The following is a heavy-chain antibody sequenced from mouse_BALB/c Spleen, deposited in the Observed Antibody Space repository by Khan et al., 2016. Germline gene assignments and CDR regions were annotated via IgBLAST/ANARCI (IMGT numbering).Heavy chain of an antibody. CDR1: GFTFTDYY. D-gene: IGHD2-4*01. CDR3: ARDRGRLRGAMDY. V-gene: IGHV7-3*02. J-gene: IGHJ4*01. CDR2: IRNKANGYTT. Sequence: EVELVESGGGLVQPGGSLRLSCATSGFTFTDYYMSWVRQPPGKALEWLGFIRNKANGYTTEYSASVKGRFTISRDNSQSILYLQMNTLRAEDSATYYCARDRGRLRGAMDYWGQRTSVTVSS.